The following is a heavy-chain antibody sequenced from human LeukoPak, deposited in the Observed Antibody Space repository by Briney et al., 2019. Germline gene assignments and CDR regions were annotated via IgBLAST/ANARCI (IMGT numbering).Heavy chain of an antibody. CDR2: INHSGST. CDR3: ARTSSMIVVS. J-gene: IGHJ5*02. Sequence: SETLSLTCAVYGGSFSGYYWSWIRQPPGKGLEWIGEINHSGSTNYNPSLKSRVTISVDTSKNQFSLKLSSVTAADTAVYYCARTSSMIVVSWGQGTLVTVSS. V-gene: IGHV4-34*01. CDR1: GGSFSGYY. D-gene: IGHD3-22*01.